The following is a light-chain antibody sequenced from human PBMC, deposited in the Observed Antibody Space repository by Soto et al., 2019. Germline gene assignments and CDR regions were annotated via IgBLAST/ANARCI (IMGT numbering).Light chain of an antibody. CDR2: VAS. V-gene: IGKV1-39*01. Sequence: QVTQSPPSLSASIGDTVILTCRSAQNISNYLNWYNHKPGRVPNLLIYVASKLHGGVSSRFSGSGFGTDFTLTITNLQPEDFATYFCQQGFSTPWTFGQGTTVEIK. CDR1: QNISNY. J-gene: IGKJ1*01. CDR3: QQGFSTPWT.